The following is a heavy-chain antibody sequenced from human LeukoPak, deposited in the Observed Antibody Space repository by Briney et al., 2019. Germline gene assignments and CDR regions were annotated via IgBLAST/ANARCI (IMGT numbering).Heavy chain of an antibody. Sequence: PSETLSLTCTVSGGSISSSSYYWGWIRQPPGKGLEWIGSIYYSGSTYYNPSLKSRVTISVDTSKNQFSLKLSSVTAADTAVYYCARSQKIYYYDSSGYYYFDYWGQGTLVTVSS. J-gene: IGHJ4*02. CDR3: ARSQKIYYYDSSGYYYFDY. CDR1: GGSISSSSYY. V-gene: IGHV4-39*01. D-gene: IGHD3-22*01. CDR2: IYYSGST.